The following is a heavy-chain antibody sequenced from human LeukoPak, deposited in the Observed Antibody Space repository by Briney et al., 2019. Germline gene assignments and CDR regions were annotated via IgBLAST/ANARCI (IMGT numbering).Heavy chain of an antibody. D-gene: IGHD2-2*01. CDR3: ATVSSAAMGWYYYYGMDV. CDR2: FDPEDGET. CDR1: GYTLTELS. Sequence: ASVKVSCKVSGYTLTELSMHWVRQAPGKGLEWMGGFDPEDGETIYAQKFQGRVTMTEDTSTDTAYMELSSLRSEDTAVYYCATVSSAAMGWYYYYGMDVWGQGTTVTVSS. V-gene: IGHV1-24*01. J-gene: IGHJ6*02.